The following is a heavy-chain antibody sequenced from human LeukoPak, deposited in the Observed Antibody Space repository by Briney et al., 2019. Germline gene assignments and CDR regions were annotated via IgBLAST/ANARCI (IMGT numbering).Heavy chain of an antibody. J-gene: IGHJ4*02. V-gene: IGHV1-18*01. D-gene: IGHD4-23*01. CDR2: ISAYNGNT. Sequence: ASVKVSCKASGYTFTSYGISWVRQAPGQGLEWMGWISAYNGNTNYAQKLQGRVTMATDTSTSTAYVELRSLRSDDTSVYYCALDPRLRWYDFDYWGQGTLVTVSS. CDR1: GYTFTSYG. CDR3: ALDPRLRWYDFDY.